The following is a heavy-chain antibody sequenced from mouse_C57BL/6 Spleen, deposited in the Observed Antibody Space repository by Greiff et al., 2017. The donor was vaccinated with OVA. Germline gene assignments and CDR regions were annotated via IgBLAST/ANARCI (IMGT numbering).Heavy chain of an antibody. V-gene: IGHV2-2*01. CDR3: ARNYGSRTGYAMDY. CDR2: IWSGGST. D-gene: IGHD1-1*01. CDR1: GFSLTSYG. Sequence: VKLVESGPGLVQPSQSLSITCTVSGFSLTSYGVHWVRQSPGKGLEWLGVIWSGGSTDYNAAFISRLSISKDNSKSQVFFKMNSLQADDTAIYYCARNYGSRTGYAMDYWGQGTSVTVSS. J-gene: IGHJ4*01.